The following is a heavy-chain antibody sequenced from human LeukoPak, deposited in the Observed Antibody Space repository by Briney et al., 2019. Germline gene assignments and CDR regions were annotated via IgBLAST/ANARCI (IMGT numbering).Heavy chain of an antibody. CDR3: ARDYTATGAMDV. D-gene: IGHD2-21*02. CDR2: IKQDGTVQ. V-gene: IGHV3-7*01. J-gene: IGHJ6*02. CDR1: GFALSAYW. Sequence: SGGSLRLSCAASGFALSAYWLNWVRQAPGKGLQWLANIKQDGTVQHYVDSVKGRFTISRDNAKNSLFLQMNSLRAEDTALYYCARDYTATGAMDVWGQGTTVTVS.